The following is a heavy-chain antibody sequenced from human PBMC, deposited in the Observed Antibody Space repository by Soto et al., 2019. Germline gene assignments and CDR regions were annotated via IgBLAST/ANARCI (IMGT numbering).Heavy chain of an antibody. CDR3: ARHRVAGGIDGFDI. CDR2: IYAGDSDT. Sequence: GESLKISCKGSGYSFISYWIGWVRQMPGKGLKRMGIIYAGDSDTRYSPSFQGQVTISADKSITTAYLQWSSLKALDTAMYYCARHRVAGGIDGFDIWGQGTMVTVSS. J-gene: IGHJ3*02. CDR1: GYSFISYW. D-gene: IGHD6-19*01. V-gene: IGHV5-51*01.